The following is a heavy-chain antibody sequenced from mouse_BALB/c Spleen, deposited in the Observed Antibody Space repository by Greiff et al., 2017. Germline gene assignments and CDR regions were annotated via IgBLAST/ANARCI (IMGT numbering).Heavy chain of an antibody. J-gene: IGHJ4*01. V-gene: IGHV1-14*01. CDR1: GYTFTSYV. Sequence: EVKLMESGPELVKPGASVKMSCKASGYTFTSYVMHWVKQKPGQGLEWIGYINPYNDGTKYNEKFKGKATLTSDKSSSTAYMELSSLTSEDSAVYYCARNSSGYAMDYWGQGTSVTVSS. CDR2: INPYNDGT. CDR3: ARNSSGYAMDY. D-gene: IGHD3-1*01.